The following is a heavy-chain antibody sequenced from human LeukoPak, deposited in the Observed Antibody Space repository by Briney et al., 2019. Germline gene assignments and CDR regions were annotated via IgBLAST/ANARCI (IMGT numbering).Heavy chain of an antibody. J-gene: IGHJ4*02. CDR1: GFTFSSYW. D-gene: IGHD3/OR15-3a*01. V-gene: IGHV3-7*01. Sequence: GGSLRLSCVASGFTFSSYWMSWVRQAPGKGLEWEANIKQDGNEKHYVDSVKGRFTISRDNAKKSLYLQMNSLRAEDTAVYYCARRDFWTGPTLDYWGQGTLVTVSS. CDR2: IKQDGNEK. CDR3: ARRDFWTGPTLDY.